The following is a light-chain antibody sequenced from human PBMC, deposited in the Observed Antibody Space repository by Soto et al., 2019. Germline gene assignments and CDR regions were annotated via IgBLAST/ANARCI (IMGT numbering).Light chain of an antibody. CDR2: GAS. J-gene: IGKJ1*01. CDR3: QLYGNSPL. Sequence: DIVLTQSPGTLSLSAGERATLSCRASQSVSSIYMSWYQQKPGQAPRLLIYGASTRATGIPDRFSASGSGTDFNLTISRLEPEDFAVDYCQLYGNSPLFGQGTKVEI. V-gene: IGKV3-20*01. CDR1: QSVSSIY.